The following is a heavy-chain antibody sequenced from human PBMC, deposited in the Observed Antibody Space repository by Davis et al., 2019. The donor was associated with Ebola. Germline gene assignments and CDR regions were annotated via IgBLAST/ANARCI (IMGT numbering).Heavy chain of an antibody. Sequence: AASVKVSCKASGGTFSSYAISWVRQAPGQGLEWMGRIIPILGIANYAQKFQGRVTITRDTSASTAYMELSSLRSEDTAVYYCARRSGGMDVWGQGTTVTVSS. J-gene: IGHJ6*02. D-gene: IGHD1-1*01. CDR3: ARRSGGMDV. V-gene: IGHV1-69*04. CDR2: IIPILGIA. CDR1: GGTFSSYA.